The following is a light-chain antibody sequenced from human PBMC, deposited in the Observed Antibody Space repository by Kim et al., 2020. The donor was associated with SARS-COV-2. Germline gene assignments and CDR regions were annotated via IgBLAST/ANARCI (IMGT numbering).Light chain of an antibody. Sequence: SAADRDRVTIPCRARQSSRSWWAWYPQTPRKAPKLLIYKATSLESGVPSRVSGSGSGTEFTPTISSLQPDDFSTYYCQQYKSYSQTFGQGTKLEI. CDR1: QSSRSW. CDR3: QQYKSYSQT. J-gene: IGKJ2*01. CDR2: KAT. V-gene: IGKV1-5*03.